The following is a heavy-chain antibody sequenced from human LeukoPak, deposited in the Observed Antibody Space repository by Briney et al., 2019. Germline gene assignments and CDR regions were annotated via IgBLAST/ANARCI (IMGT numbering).Heavy chain of an antibody. J-gene: IGHJ3*02. CDR3: ARDGGSYSIAFDI. D-gene: IGHD1-26*01. CDR1: GYTFTSYG. CDR2: ISAYSGNK. Sequence: GASVTVSFTSSGYTFTSYGISWVRQAPGQGLEGMGCISAYSGNKKYAQKIQGRVTMTTDTSTSTAYMELRSLRSDDTAVYCGARDGGSYSIAFDIWGQGTMVTVSS. V-gene: IGHV1-18*01.